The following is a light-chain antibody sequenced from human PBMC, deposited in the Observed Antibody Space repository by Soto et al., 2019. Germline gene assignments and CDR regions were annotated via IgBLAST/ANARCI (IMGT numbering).Light chain of an antibody. CDR3: QQYNSYSGT. J-gene: IGKJ1*01. V-gene: IGKV3-11*01. Sequence: EIVLTQSPATLSLSPGERATRSCRASQSVSSYLAWYQQKPGQAPSLLIYDASNRATGIPARFSGSGSGTEFTLTISSLQPDDFATYYCQQYNSYSGTFGQGTKVDIK. CDR1: QSVSSY. CDR2: DAS.